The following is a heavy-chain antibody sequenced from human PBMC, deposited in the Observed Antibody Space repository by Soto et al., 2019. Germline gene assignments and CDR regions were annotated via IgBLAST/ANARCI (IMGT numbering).Heavy chain of an antibody. CDR1: GGSFSGYY. Sequence: QVQLQQWGAGLLKPSETLSLTCAVYGGSFSGYYWSWIRQPPGKGLEWIGEINHSGSTNYNPSLKRRVTISVDTSKNQFSLKLSSVTAADTAVYYCARRGSYYYYYGMDVWGQGTTVTVSS. CDR3: ARRGSYYYYYGMDV. V-gene: IGHV4-34*01. J-gene: IGHJ6*02. D-gene: IGHD3-16*01. CDR2: INHSGST.